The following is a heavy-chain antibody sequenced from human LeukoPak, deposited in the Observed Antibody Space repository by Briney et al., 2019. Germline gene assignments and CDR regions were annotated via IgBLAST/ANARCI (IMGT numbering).Heavy chain of an antibody. J-gene: IGHJ6*02. CDR1: GGTFSSYA. CDR3: ARGGNSAYYYYYGMDV. V-gene: IGHV1-69*13. Sequence: SVKVSCKASGGTFSSYAISWVRQAPGQGLEWMEGIIPIFGTANYAQKFQGRVTITADESTSTAYMELSSLRSEDTAVYYCARGGNSAYYYYYGMDVWGQGTTVTVSS. CDR2: IIPIFGTA. D-gene: IGHD4-23*01.